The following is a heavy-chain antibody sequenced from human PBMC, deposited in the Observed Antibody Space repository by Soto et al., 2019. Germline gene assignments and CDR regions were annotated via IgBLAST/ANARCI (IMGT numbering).Heavy chain of an antibody. CDR2: ISAYNGNT. CDR1: GYTFTSYG. V-gene: IGHV1-18*01. D-gene: IGHD4-17*01. Sequence: QVQLVQSGAEVKKPGASVKVSCKASGYTFTSYGISWVRQAPGQGLEWMGWISAYNGNTNYAQKLQGRVTMTTDTSTSTAYMELRSLRSDDTAVYYCARDRYDYGGNPDYYYYGMDVWGQGTTVTVSS. J-gene: IGHJ6*02. CDR3: ARDRYDYGGNPDYYYYGMDV.